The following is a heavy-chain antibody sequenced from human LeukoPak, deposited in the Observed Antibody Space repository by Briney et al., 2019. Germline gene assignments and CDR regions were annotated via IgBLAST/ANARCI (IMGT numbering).Heavy chain of an antibody. V-gene: IGHV3-23*01. CDR3: AREGFSVAGKGVMDY. Sequence: PGGSLRLSCTTSKFNFNSYGMTWVRQAPGKGLEWVSSISGSGGSTQYAASVQGRFTISRDNSKNTLYLQMNSLRAEDTAVYYCAREGFSVAGKGVMDYWGQGTLVTVSS. CDR1: KFNFNSYG. J-gene: IGHJ4*02. D-gene: IGHD6-19*01. CDR2: ISGSGGST.